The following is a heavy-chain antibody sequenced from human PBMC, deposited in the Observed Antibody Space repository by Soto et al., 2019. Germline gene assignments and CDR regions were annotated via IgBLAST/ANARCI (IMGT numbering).Heavy chain of an antibody. J-gene: IGHJ4*02. V-gene: IGHV4-30-4*01. Sequence: QVQLQESGPGLVKPSETLSLTCTVSGDSVSSVGFHWAWLRRPPGKGLEWIGYIYNGGSTYYRPSLESPMHRSLDATRNHYSLGLTSVTAADSAVYFCARAPVGLDTISYFDYWGQGKLVTVSS. CDR1: GDSVSSVGFH. D-gene: IGHD3-3*01. CDR2: IYNGGST. CDR3: ARAPVGLDTISYFDY.